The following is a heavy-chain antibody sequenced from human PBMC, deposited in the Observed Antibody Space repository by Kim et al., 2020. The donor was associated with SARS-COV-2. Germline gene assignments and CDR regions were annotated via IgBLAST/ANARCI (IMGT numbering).Heavy chain of an antibody. CDR3: ATDIPWSGPLFGFDY. D-gene: IGHD3-3*01. CDR2: MSDSGST. V-gene: IGHV3-23*01. CDR1: GFTFSSYA. Sequence: GGSLRLSCAASGFTFSSYAMSWVRQAPGKGLEWVSAMSDSGSTYYADSVKGRFTISRDNSKNTMYLQMNSLRAADTAVYYCATDIPWSGPLFGFDYWGQG. J-gene: IGHJ4*02.